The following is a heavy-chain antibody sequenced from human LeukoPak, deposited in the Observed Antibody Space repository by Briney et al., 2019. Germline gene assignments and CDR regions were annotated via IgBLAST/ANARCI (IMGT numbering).Heavy chain of an antibody. CDR2: IYYSEST. D-gene: IGHD3-22*01. CDR1: NVSISSYY. V-gene: IGHV4-59*01. CDR3: ARAQYYYDSRGYADY. Sequence: SESLSLICTVSNVSISSYYWSWIRQPPGKGLDWVGYIYYSESTNYNPVLKSRVTISVDTSKNQFSLNLSSVTAADTAVYFCARAQYYYDSRGYADYWRQGTLVTVSS. J-gene: IGHJ4*02.